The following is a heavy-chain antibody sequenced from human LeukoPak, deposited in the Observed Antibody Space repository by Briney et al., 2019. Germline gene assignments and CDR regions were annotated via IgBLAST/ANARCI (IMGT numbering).Heavy chain of an antibody. CDR2: IYYSGST. V-gene: IGHV4-31*03. CDR1: GGSISSSGYN. CDR3: ARVDIVVVVAATAAFDI. D-gene: IGHD2-15*01. Sequence: PSETLSLICTVSGGSISSSGYNWDWIRQPPGKGLEWIGYIYYSGSTYYNPSLKSRVTISVDTSKNQFSLKLSSVTAADTAVYYCARVDIVVVVAATAAFDIWGQGTMVTVSS. J-gene: IGHJ3*02.